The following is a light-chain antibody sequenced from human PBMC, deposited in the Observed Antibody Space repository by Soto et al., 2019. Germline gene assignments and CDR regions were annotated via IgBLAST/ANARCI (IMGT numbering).Light chain of an antibody. CDR3: NSYTSSSTYV. Sequence: QSVLTQPASVSGSPGQSITISCTGTSSDVGGYNYVSWYQQHPGKAPKLMIYDVSNRPSGVSNRFSGSKSGNTASLTISGLQAEDEPDYYCNSYTSSSTYVFGTGTKLTVL. CDR2: DVS. V-gene: IGLV2-14*01. CDR1: SSDVGGYNY. J-gene: IGLJ1*01.